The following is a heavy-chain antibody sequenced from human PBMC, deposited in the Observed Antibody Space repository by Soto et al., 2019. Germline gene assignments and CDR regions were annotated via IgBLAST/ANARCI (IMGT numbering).Heavy chain of an antibody. CDR3: ARGFRRTEKLTVTTYYFDY. J-gene: IGHJ4*02. CDR1: GYTFTSYD. D-gene: IGHD4-4*01. Sequence: ASVKVSCKASGYTFTSYDINWVRQATGQGLEWMGWMNPNSGNTGYAQKFQGRVTMTRNTSISTAYMELSSLRSEDTAVYYCARGFRRTEKLTVTTYYFDYWGQGTLVTVS. V-gene: IGHV1-8*01. CDR2: MNPNSGNT.